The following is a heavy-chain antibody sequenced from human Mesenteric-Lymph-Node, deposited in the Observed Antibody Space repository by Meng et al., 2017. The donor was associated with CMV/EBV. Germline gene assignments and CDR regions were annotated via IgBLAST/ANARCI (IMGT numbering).Heavy chain of an antibody. CDR2: IYSGGST. CDR3: AKYPYDGSAYELYYFDY. J-gene: IGHJ4*02. Sequence: GESLKISCAASGFSVSSNYMSWVRQAPGKGLEWVSVIYSGGSTYYADSVKGRFTISRDNSKNTLYLQMNSLRAEDTAMYYCAKYPYDGSAYELYYFDYWGQGTLVTVSS. V-gene: IGHV3-53*01. CDR1: GFSVSSNY. D-gene: IGHD3-22*01.